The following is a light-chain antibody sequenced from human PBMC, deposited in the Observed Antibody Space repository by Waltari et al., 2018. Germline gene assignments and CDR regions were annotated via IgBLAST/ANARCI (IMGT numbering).Light chain of an antibody. CDR2: DVI. CDR1: SSDVGFYNF. Sequence: QSALTQPASVSGSPEQSITISCTGTSSDVGFYNFVSWYQQHPGKAPELVVYDVISRPSGVSNRFSGSKSGNTASLTISGLQAEDEADYYCCSYAGRNIWVFGGGTKLTVL. CDR3: CSYAGRNIWV. V-gene: IGLV2-23*02. J-gene: IGLJ3*02.